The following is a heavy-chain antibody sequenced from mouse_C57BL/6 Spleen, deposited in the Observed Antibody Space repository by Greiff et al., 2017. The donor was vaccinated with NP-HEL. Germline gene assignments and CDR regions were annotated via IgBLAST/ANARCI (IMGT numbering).Heavy chain of an antibody. CDR1: GYTFTEYT. D-gene: IGHD1-2*01. CDR2: FYPGSGSI. CDR3: ARHEDGYGFAY. Sequence: QVHVKQSGAELVKPGASVKLSCKASGYTFTEYTIHWVKQRSGQGLEWIGWFYPGSGSIKYNEKFKDKATLTADKSSSTVYMELSRLTSEVSAVYVCARHEDGYGFAYWGQGTLVTVSA. V-gene: IGHV1-62-2*01. J-gene: IGHJ3*01.